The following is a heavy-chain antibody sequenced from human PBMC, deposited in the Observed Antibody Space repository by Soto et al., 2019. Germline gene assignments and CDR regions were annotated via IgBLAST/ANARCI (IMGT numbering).Heavy chain of an antibody. J-gene: IGHJ4*02. V-gene: IGHV4-4*07. CDR2: IYTSGST. CDR1: GGSISSYY. D-gene: IGHD2-15*01. CDR3: AREDKYCSGGSCYHSSSFVIDY. Sequence: SETLSLTCTVSGGSISSYYWSWIRQPAGKGLEWIGRIYTSGSTNYNPSLKSRVTMSVDTSKNQFSLKLSSVTAADTAVYYCAREDKYCSGGSCYHSSSFVIDYWGQGTLVTVSS.